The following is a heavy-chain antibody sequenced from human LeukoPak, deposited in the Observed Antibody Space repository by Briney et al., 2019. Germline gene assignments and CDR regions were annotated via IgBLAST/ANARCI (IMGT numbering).Heavy chain of an antibody. CDR3: ARRYSSGWYFFDY. J-gene: IGHJ4*02. D-gene: IGHD6-19*01. Sequence: WMNPNSGNTGYAQKFQGRVTMTRNTSISTAYMELSSLRSEDTAVYYCARRYSSGWYFFDYWGQGTLVTVSS. V-gene: IGHV1-8*01. CDR2: MNPNSGNT.